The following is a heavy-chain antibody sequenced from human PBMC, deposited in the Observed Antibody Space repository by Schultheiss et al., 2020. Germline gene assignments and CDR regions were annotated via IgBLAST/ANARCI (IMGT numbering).Heavy chain of an antibody. D-gene: IGHD3-3*01. CDR2: ISGNGGST. CDR3: ARAKGVALNY. J-gene: IGHJ4*02. V-gene: IGHV3-23*01. CDR1: GFTFRSYA. Sequence: GGSLRLSCAASGFTFRSYAMNWVRQAPGKGLEWVSGISGNGGSTYYADSVKGRFTISRDNSKNTLYLQMNSLRAEDTAVYYCARAKGVALNYWGQGTLVTVSS.